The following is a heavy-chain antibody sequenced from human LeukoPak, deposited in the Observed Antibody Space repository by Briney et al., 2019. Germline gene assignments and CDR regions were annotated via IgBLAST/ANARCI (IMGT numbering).Heavy chain of an antibody. J-gene: IGHJ4*02. V-gene: IGHV3-30*18. D-gene: IGHD3-16*02. CDR2: ISYDGSNK. Sequence: GGSLRLSCAASGFTFSSYGMPWVRQAPGKGLEWVAAISYDGSNKYYADSVKGRFTISGDNSKNTLYLQMNSLRAEDTAVYYCAKGRRRIMITFGGVIPFDYWGQGTLVTVSS. CDR3: AKGRRRIMITFGGVIPFDY. CDR1: GFTFSSYG.